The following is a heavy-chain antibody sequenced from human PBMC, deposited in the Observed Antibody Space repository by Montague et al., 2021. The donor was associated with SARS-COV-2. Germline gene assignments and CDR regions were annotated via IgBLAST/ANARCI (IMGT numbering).Heavy chain of an antibody. J-gene: IGHJ4*02. Sequence: CAISGDSVSGDVASWNWVRQTPSLHLRRLRGTYYRSKWYNDYAESVKSRITIDPDTSKHQFSLHLNSVTPEDTAVYYCARIPVGSKYYFDFWGQGTLVTVSS. V-gene: IGHV6-1*01. CDR2: TYYRSKWYN. D-gene: IGHD2-2*01. CDR1: GDSVSGDVAS. CDR3: ARIPVGSKYYFDF.